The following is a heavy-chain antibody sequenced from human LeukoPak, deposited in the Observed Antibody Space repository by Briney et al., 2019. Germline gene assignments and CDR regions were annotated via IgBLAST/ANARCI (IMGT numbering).Heavy chain of an antibody. J-gene: IGHJ5*02. CDR3: ARDYPVGYSYGYRAGNWFDP. CDR2: IYYSGST. CDR1: GGSISSSSYH. V-gene: IGHV4-39*07. D-gene: IGHD5-18*01. Sequence: SETLSLTRTVYGGSISSSSYHWGRIRQHPGKGLEWIGSIYYSGSTDYNPSLKSRVTISVDTSKNQFSLKLSSVTAADTAVYYCARDYPVGYSYGYRAGNWFDPWGQGTLVTVSS.